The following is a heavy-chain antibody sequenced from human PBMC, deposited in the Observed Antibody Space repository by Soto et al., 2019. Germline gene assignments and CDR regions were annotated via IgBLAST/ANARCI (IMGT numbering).Heavy chain of an antibody. CDR2: IYHSGST. J-gene: IGHJ5*02. CDR3: ARVPDR. CDR1: GGSISSDGYS. D-gene: IGHD2-2*01. Sequence: TLSLPCAVSGGSISSDGYSWSWIRQPPGKGLEWIGYIYHSGSTYYNPSLKSRVTISVDRSKNQFYLKLSSVTAADTAVYYCARVPDRWGQGTLVTVSS. V-gene: IGHV4-30-2*01.